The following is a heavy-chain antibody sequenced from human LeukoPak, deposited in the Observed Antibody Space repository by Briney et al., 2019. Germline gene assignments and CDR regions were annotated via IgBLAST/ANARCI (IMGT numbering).Heavy chain of an antibody. CDR1: GFTFNNYA. J-gene: IGHJ4*02. D-gene: IGHD6-19*01. Sequence: PGGSLRLSCVASGFTFNNYAVSWVRQAPGKGLEWVSGISSRGGTTYYADSVKGRFTISRDNSKNTLYLQMNSLRAEDTAVYYCAKSLREQWLVKDYWGQGTLVTVSS. V-gene: IGHV3-23*01. CDR3: AKSLREQWLVKDY. CDR2: ISSRGGTT.